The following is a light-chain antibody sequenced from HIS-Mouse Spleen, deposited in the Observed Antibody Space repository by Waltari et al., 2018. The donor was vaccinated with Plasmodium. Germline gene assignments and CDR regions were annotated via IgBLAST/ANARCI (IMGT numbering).Light chain of an antibody. Sequence: SYELTQPPSVSVSPGQTARITCCGDALPKKYAYWYQQKSGQAPGLVIYKDSKRPSGFPERCSGSSSGTMASLTISGAQVEDAADYYCYSTDSSGNHRVFGGGTKLTVL. CDR3: YSTDSSGNHRV. J-gene: IGLJ3*02. CDR1: ALPKKY. V-gene: IGLV3-10*01. CDR2: KDS.